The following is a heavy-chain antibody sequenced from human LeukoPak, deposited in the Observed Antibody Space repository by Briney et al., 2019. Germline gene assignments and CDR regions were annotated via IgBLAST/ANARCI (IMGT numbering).Heavy chain of an antibody. CDR3: ARDPTVTTPLSYFDY. J-gene: IGHJ4*02. V-gene: IGHV3-23*01. Sequence: GSLRLSCAASGFTFSSYALSWVRQAPGKGLEWISGTSGGGGNTYYAESVKGRFTISRDNSKNTLYLQMNSLRAEDTAVYYCARDPTVTTPLSYFDYWGQGTLVTVSS. CDR1: GFTFSSYA. D-gene: IGHD4-17*01. CDR2: TSGGGGNT.